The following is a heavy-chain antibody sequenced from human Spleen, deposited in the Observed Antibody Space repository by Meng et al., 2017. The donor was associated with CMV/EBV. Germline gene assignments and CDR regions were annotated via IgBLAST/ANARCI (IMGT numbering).Heavy chain of an antibody. J-gene: IGHJ6*02. CDR1: GFTFSSYA. V-gene: IGHV3-30-3*01. CDR3: VRDNRGFGDSRMDV. D-gene: IGHD3-10*01. CDR2: ISYDGSNK. Sequence: GGSLRLSCAASGFTFSSYAMHWVRQAPGKGLEWVAVISYDGSNKHYADSVKGRFTISRDNSKNTLYLQMNSLRAEDTAVYYCVRDNRGFGDSRMDVWGQGSTVTVSS.